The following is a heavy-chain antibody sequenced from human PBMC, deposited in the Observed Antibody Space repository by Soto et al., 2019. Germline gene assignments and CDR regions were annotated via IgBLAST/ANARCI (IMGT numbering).Heavy chain of an antibody. Sequence: TSETLSLTCTVSGGSTSSDNYWSWIRQPPGKGLEWIGHIYYSGNTDYNPSLKSRLAISIDTSKNQFSLKLSSVTAADMAVYFCAREGGESSDGLYYFDSWGQGSLVTVSS. CDR2: IYYSGNT. D-gene: IGHD3-16*01. J-gene: IGHJ4*02. V-gene: IGHV4-30-4*01. CDR1: GGSTSSDNY. CDR3: AREGGESSDGLYYFDS.